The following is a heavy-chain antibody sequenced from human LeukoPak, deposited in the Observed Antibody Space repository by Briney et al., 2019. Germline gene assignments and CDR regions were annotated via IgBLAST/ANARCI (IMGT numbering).Heavy chain of an antibody. J-gene: IGHJ6*04. CDR2: MSHNRGT. D-gene: IGHD3-10*01. CDR3: ASYYASGVSAYNYYGMDV. V-gene: IGHV4-38-2*01. Sequence: PSETMSLTCAVSGYFISSGYYWGWIRQPPGKGLEWIGSMSHNRGTYYNPSLKSRVSISMDTSKNQFSLRLSSVTAADTAVYYCASYYASGVSAYNYYGMDVWGKGTPVTVSS. CDR1: GYFISSGYY.